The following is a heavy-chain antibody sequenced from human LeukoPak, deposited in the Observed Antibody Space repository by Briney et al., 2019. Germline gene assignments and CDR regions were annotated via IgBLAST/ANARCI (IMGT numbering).Heavy chain of an antibody. CDR2: INHSGST. Sequence: SETLSLTCAVYGGSFSGYYWSWIRQPPGKGLEWIGEINHSGSTNYNPSLKSRVTISVDTSKNQFSLKLSSVTAADTAVYCCARDTARGYSGYANEEVAFDIWGQGTMVTVSS. D-gene: IGHD5-12*01. J-gene: IGHJ3*02. CDR3: ARDTARGYSGYANEEVAFDI. CDR1: GGSFSGYY. V-gene: IGHV4-34*01.